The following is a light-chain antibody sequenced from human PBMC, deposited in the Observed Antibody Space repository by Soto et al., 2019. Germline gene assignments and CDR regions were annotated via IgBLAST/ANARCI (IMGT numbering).Light chain of an antibody. V-gene: IGKV1-39*01. CDR3: QQSFRSPYT. J-gene: IGKJ2*01. Sequence: IQMTQSPSSLSAFVGDRVTVTCRASQSINIYLNWYQQRPGKAPTLLIYGASSLQSGVASRFSGGGSRTDFTLTISSLQPVDFATYYCQQSFRSPYTFGQGTKLEIK. CDR2: GAS. CDR1: QSINIY.